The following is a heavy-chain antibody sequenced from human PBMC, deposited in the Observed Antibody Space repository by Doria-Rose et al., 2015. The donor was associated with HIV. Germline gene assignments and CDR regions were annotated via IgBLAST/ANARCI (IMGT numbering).Heavy chain of an antibody. Sequence: EVQLVESGGGLLQPGRALRLSCAASGFRFDDYAMHWVRQTPGKGLEWVAGISWNSDTIDYADSVKGRFTISRDNAKNSLYLQMNSLRAEDTALYYCTKRRGVTDIDPLDIWGQGTMVIVSS. CDR3: TKRRGVTDIDPLDI. CDR1: GFRFDDYA. CDR2: ISWNSDTI. J-gene: IGHJ3*02. D-gene: IGHD2-21*02. V-gene: IGHV3-9*01.